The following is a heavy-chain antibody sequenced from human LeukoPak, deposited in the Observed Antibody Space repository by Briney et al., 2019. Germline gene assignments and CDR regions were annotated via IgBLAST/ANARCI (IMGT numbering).Heavy chain of an antibody. CDR3: AKDRRYFDWFNGMDV. V-gene: IGHV3-9*01. Sequence: GGSLRLSCAASGFTFDDYAMHWVRQAPGKGLEWVSGISWNSGSIGYADSVKGRFTISRDNAKNSLYLQMNSLRAEDTALYYCAKDRRYFDWFNGMDVWGQGTTVTVSS. J-gene: IGHJ6*02. CDR2: ISWNSGSI. CDR1: GFTFDDYA. D-gene: IGHD3-9*01.